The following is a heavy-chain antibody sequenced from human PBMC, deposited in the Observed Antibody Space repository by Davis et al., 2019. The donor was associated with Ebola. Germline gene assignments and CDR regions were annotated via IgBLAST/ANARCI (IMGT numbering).Heavy chain of an antibody. D-gene: IGHD3-10*01. CDR3: AILKGTYGMDV. V-gene: IGHV3-7*01. Sequence: GESLKISCAASGFPFSSYWMSWVRQAPGKGLEWVANIKQDGSEKYYVDSMKGRFTISRDNAKNSLYLQMSRLRAEDTAVYYCAILKGTYGMDVWGQGTTVTVSS. CDR1: GFPFSSYW. J-gene: IGHJ6*02. CDR2: IKQDGSEK.